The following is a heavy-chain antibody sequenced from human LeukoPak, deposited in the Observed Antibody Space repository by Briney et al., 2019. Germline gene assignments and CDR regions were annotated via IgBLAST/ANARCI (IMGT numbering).Heavy chain of an antibody. CDR3: AMDINGDLFHV. CDR1: EFSSSSYW. CDR2: IKSDGSAT. V-gene: IGHV3-74*01. J-gene: IGHJ4*02. Sequence: PGGSLRLSCAGYEFSSSSYWMHWVRQPPEKGLEWVFSIKSDGSATAYADSVKGRFSMSTDSAKNTASLQMNSLRVEDTAMYYFAMDINGDLFHVWGQGTPVTVSS. D-gene: IGHD2-2*03.